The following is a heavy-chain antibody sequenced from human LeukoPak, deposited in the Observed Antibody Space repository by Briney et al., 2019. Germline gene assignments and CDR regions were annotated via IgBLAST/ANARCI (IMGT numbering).Heavy chain of an antibody. V-gene: IGHV4-4*02. CDR2: IYHSGST. CDR1: GGSISSSNW. D-gene: IGHD3-22*01. J-gene: IGHJ5*02. Sequence: SETLSLTCAVSGGSISSSNWWSWVRQPPGKGLEWIGEIYHSGSTYYNPSLKSRVTISVDTSKNQFSLKLSSVTAADTAVYYCAREDYYDSSGSDVDPWGQGTLVTVSS. CDR3: AREDYYDSSGSDVDP.